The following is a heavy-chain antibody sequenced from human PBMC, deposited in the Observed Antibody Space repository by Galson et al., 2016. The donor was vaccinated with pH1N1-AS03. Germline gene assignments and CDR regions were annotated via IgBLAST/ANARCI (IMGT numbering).Heavy chain of an antibody. D-gene: IGHD3-10*01. Sequence: SLRLSCAASGFTFSRYGLNWVRQAPGKGLEWVSSISSDGNYIYYADSVQGRLTISRDSATDSVHLRMDNLRIEDTAVYYCATGVASVTGSGALGYWSQGMLVAVSS. CDR1: GFTFSRYG. J-gene: IGHJ4*02. CDR2: ISSDGNYI. CDR3: ATGVASVTGSGALGY. V-gene: IGHV3-21*06.